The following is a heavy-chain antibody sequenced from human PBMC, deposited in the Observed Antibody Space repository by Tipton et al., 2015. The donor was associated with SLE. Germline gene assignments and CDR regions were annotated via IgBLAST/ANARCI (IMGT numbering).Heavy chain of an antibody. J-gene: IGHJ4*02. CDR2: IDPGDSES. CDR3: ARRWVQTVFDY. Sequence: VQLVQSGAEVKKPGEALQISCKTSGYSFTNSWIVWFRHMPGKGLECMGMIDPGDSESRYNPSFQGHVSMSIDRSTTTANLQWRSLKASDTAMYFCARRWVQTVFDYWGQGTLVTVSS. D-gene: IGHD3-10*01. V-gene: IGHV5-51*03. CDR1: GYSFTNSW.